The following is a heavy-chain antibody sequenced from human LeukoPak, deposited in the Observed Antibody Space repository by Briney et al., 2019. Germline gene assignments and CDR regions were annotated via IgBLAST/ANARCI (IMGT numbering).Heavy chain of an antibody. CDR3: ARDHGHCSGGSCYSDYFDY. J-gene: IGHJ4*02. Sequence: GGSLRLSCAASGFTFSSYAMSWVRQAPGKGLEWVSAISGSGGSTYYADSVKGRFTISRDNSKNTLYLQMNSLRAEDTAVYYCARDHGHCSGGSCYSDYFDYWGQGTLVTVSS. CDR1: GFTFSSYA. CDR2: ISGSGGST. D-gene: IGHD2-15*01. V-gene: IGHV3-23*01.